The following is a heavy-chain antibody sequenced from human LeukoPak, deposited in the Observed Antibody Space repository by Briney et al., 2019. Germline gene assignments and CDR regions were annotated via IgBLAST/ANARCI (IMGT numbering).Heavy chain of an antibody. J-gene: IGHJ6*02. CDR3: ASTTDYDYVWGSYRYNYYYGMDV. CDR2: IYSGGST. D-gene: IGHD3-16*02. CDR1: GFTVSSNY. V-gene: IGHV3-66*01. Sequence: GGSLRLSCAASGFTVSSNYMSWGRQAPGKGLEWGSVIYSGGSTYYADSVKGRFTISRDNSKNTLYLQMNSLRAEDTAVYYCASTTDYDYVWGSYRYNYYYGMDVWGQGTTVTVSS.